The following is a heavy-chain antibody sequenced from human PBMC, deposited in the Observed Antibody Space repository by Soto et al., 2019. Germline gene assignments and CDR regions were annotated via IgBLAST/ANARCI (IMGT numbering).Heavy chain of an antibody. Sequence: QVQLQESGPGLVKPSETLSLTCIVSGDSISSFYWSWIRQPPGKGLEWIGHIYYSGSTNYNPSLKRRVTISVNTSKNQFSLKLTSVTAADTAVYYCVRDVGQAARNVWGHGTLVTVSS. CDR3: VRDVGQAARNV. J-gene: IGHJ4*01. V-gene: IGHV4-59*01. CDR2: IYYSGST. CDR1: GDSISSFY. D-gene: IGHD6-25*01.